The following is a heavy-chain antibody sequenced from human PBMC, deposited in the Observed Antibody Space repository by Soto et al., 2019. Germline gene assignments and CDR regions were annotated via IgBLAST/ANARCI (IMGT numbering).Heavy chain of an antibody. CDR2: LYDVDGS. CDR1: GLTISGKKY. D-gene: IGHD1-1*01. CDR3: ATWHEREHAFDV. Sequence: DVQLVESGGGLIQPGESLRLSCAAFGLTISGKKYVAWVRQAPGKVLEWVSALYDVDGSFYADSVTGRFITSSDSSKTTVYLQMNDLRPDDTAVYYCATWHEREHAFDVWGQGTTVTISS. V-gene: IGHV3-53*01. J-gene: IGHJ3*01.